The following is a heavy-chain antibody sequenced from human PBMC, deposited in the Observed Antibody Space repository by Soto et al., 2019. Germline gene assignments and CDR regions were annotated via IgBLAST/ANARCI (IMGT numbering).Heavy chain of an antibody. V-gene: IGHV3-21*01. J-gene: IGHJ6*02. D-gene: IGHD5-18*01. CDR2: ISSSSSYI. CDR1: GFTFSSYS. CDR3: ARRQRGYSYRVSYYYGMDV. Sequence: GGSLRLSXAASGFTFSSYSMNWVRQAPGKGLEWVSSISSSSSYIYYADSVKGRFTISRDNAKNSLYLQMNSLRAEDTAVYYCARRQRGYSYRVSYYYGMDVWGQGTTVTVSS.